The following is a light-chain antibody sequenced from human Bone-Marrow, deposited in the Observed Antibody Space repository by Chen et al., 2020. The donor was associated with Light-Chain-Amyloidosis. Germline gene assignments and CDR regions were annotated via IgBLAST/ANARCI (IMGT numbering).Light chain of an antibody. CDR2: GDN. Sequence: QSVLTQPPSVSGAPGQKVTISCIGDSSNIGAGYDVHWYQQLPGKAPKLLIYGDNYRPAGVPDRFSGSKSGTSASLDISRRLTDGEAEDYCQTYDSRLRGSVVFGGGTKLTVL. CDR3: QTYDSRLRGSVV. CDR1: SSNIGAGYD. V-gene: IGLV1-40*01. J-gene: IGLJ2*01.